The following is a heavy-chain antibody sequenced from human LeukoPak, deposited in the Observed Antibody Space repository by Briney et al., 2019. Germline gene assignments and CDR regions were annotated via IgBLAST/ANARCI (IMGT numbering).Heavy chain of an antibody. V-gene: IGHV3-21*01. D-gene: IGHD2-15*01. Sequence: GRSLRLSCAASGFTFDDYAMHWVRQAPGKGLEWVSSISSSSSYIYYADSVRGRFTISRDNARNSLYLQMNSLRGEDTAVCYCARDENAYCSGGSCSYFQHWGQGTLVTVSS. CDR1: GFTFDDYA. J-gene: IGHJ1*01. CDR3: ARDENAYCSGGSCSYFQH. CDR2: ISSSSSYI.